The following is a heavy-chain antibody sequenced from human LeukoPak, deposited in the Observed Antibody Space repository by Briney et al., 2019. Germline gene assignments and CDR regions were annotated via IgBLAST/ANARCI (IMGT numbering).Heavy chain of an antibody. CDR3: ARHLARSRQQLVLEDY. CDR1: GGSISSSSYY. CDR2: IYYSGST. V-gene: IGHV4-39*01. D-gene: IGHD6-13*01. Sequence: SETLSLTCTVSGGSISSSSYYWGWIRQPPGKGLEWIGSIYYSGSTYYNPSLKSRVTISVDTSKNQFSLKLSSVTAADTAVYYCARHLARSRQQLVLEDYWGQGTLVTVSS. J-gene: IGHJ4*02.